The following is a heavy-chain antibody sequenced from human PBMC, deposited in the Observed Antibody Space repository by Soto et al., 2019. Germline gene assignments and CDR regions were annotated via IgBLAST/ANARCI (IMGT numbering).Heavy chain of an antibody. CDR2: IYHSGNT. CDR3: ESRWGEGRVDY. CDR1: GGSISSSNW. D-gene: IGHD3-10*01. V-gene: IGHV4-4*02. Sequence: QVQLQESGPGLVKPSGTLSLTCAVSGGSISSSNWWSWVRQPPGKGLEWIGEIYHSGNTNYNPSRKSRVTMAVDKSRKQFSLKLSSVTAADTAVYYCESRWGEGRVDYWGQGTLVTVSS. J-gene: IGHJ4*02.